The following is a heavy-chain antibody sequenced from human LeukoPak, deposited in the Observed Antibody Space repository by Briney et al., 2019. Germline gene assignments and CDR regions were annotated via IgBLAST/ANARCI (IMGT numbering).Heavy chain of an antibody. CDR1: GFTFSSYW. J-gene: IGHJ3*02. V-gene: IGHV3-7*01. CDR2: IKPDGSEI. CDR3: ARDRYSSGWPILGHDAFDI. D-gene: IGHD6-19*01. Sequence: GGSLRLSCAASGFTFSSYWMSWVRQAPEKGLEWVAKIKPDGSEIYHVDSVQGRFTISRDNAKNTLFLQMNSLRAEDTAVYYCARDRYSSGWPILGHDAFDIWGQGTMVTVSS.